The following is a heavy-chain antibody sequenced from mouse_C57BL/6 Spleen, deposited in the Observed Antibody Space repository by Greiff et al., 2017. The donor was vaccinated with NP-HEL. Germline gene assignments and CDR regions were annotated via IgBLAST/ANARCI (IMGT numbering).Heavy chain of an antibody. CDR3: ARDGDYYGSSPFAY. J-gene: IGHJ3*01. CDR2: SRNKANDYTT. V-gene: IGHV7-1*01. CDR1: GFTFSDFY. D-gene: IGHD1-1*01. Sequence: EVNLVESGGGLVQSGRSLRLSCATSGFTFSDFYMEWVRQAPGKGLEWIAASRNKANDYTTEYSASVKGRFIVSRDTSQSILYLQMNALRAEDTAIYYCARDGDYYGSSPFAYWGQGTLVTVSA.